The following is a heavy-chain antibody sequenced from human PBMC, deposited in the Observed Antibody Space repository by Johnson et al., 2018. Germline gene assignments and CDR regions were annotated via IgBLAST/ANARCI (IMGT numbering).Heavy chain of an antibody. J-gene: IGHJ6*03. CDR3: ARGGSIAARNQYYYYMDV. Sequence: VQLVQSGGGVVQPGRSLRLSCAASGFTFSSYAMHWVRQAPGKGLEWVAVISYDGSNKYYADSVKGRFTISRDNSKNTLYLQMNSLRAEDSDVYSCARGGSIAARNQYYYYMDVWGKGTTVTVSS. CDR1: GFTFSSYA. D-gene: IGHD6-6*01. V-gene: IGHV3-30-3*01. CDR2: ISYDGSNK.